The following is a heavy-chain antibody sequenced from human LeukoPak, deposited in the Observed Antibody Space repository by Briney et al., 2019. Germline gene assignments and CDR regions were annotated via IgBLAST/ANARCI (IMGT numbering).Heavy chain of an antibody. J-gene: IGHJ4*02. V-gene: IGHV4-4*07. CDR1: GGSISSYY. D-gene: IGHD3-9*01. Sequence: PSETLSLTCTVSGGSISSYYWSWIRQPAGKGLEWIGRIYTSGSTNYNPSLKSRVTISVDTSKNQFSLKLSSVTAADTAVYYCARVTGYTIEDYFDYWGQGTLVTVSS. CDR3: ARVTGYTIEDYFDY. CDR2: IYTSGST.